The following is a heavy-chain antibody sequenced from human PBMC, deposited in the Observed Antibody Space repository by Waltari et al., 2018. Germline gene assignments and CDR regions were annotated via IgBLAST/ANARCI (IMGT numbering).Heavy chain of an antibody. D-gene: IGHD3-16*01. V-gene: IGHV4-4*07. Sequence: STNYNPSLKSRVTMSVDTSKNQFSLKLSSVTAADTAVYYCASTPLGKRTLFDYWGQGTLVTVSS. CDR2: ST. J-gene: IGHJ4*02. CDR3: ASTPLGKRTLFDY.